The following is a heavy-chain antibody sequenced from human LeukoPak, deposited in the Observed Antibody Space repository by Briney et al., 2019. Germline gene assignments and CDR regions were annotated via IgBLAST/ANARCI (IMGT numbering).Heavy chain of an antibody. V-gene: IGHV3-21*01. CDR1: GFTLSSYS. J-gene: IGHJ4*02. CDR2: ISRSSSYI. D-gene: IGHD2-2*01. CDR3: ARGYCSSTSCWGFDY. Sequence: GGSLRLSCAASGFTLSSYSMNWVRQAPGKGLEWVSSISRSSSYIYYADSVKGRFTISRDNAKNSLYLQMNSLRAEDTAVYYCARGYCSSTSCWGFDYWGQGTLVTVSS.